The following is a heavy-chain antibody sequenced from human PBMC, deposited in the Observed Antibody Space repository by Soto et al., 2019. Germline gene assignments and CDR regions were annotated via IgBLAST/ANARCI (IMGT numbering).Heavy chain of an antibody. Sequence: GESLKISCKGSGYSFTSYWIGWVRQMPGKGLEWMGIIYPGDSDTRYSPSFQGQVTISADKSISTAYLQWSSLKASDTAMYYCAKSGGYCSSTSCYEAYYYYYYMDVWGKGTTVTVSS. D-gene: IGHD2-2*01. CDR2: IYPGDSDT. CDR1: GYSFTSYW. J-gene: IGHJ6*03. V-gene: IGHV5-51*01. CDR3: AKSGGYCSSTSCYEAYYYYYYMDV.